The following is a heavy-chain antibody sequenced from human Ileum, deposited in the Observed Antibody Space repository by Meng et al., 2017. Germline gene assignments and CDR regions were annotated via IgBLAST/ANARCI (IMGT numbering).Heavy chain of an antibody. V-gene: IGHV4-34*01. CDR2: INHSGST. CDR1: GGAFDGYY. J-gene: IGHJ1*01. D-gene: IGHD2-2*02. CDR3: VRGLLVPNAIRTEYFPL. Sequence: QAQLQQWGAGLLKPSGTLSLSCAIYGGAFDGYYWTWIRQSPGKGLEWIGEINHSGSTNFNPSPTSRVPMSVDTSKKQFTLNLTSVTAADTAMYYCVRGLLVPNAIRTEYFPLWGQGTLVTVSS.